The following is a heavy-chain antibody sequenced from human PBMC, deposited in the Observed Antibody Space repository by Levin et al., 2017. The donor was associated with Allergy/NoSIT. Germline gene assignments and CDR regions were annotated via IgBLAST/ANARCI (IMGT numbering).Heavy chain of an antibody. CDR1: GFTFDDYA. Sequence: PGESLKISCAASGFTFDDYAMHWVRQAPGKGLEWVSGISWNSGSIGYADSVKGRFTISRDNAKNSLYLQMNSLRAEDTALYYCAKEIAVAGTGDDAFDIWGQGTMVTVSS. V-gene: IGHV3-9*01. CDR3: AKEIAVAGTGDDAFDI. J-gene: IGHJ3*02. CDR2: ISWNSGSI. D-gene: IGHD6-19*01.